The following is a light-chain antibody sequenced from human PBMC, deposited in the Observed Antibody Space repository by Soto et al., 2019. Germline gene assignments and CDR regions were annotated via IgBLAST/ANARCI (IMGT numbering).Light chain of an antibody. V-gene: IGLV2-14*03. CDR3: SSDTAINTSGV. Sequence: QSALTQPASVSGSPGQSITISCTGTSSDVGGYNYVSWYQQHPGKAPKLMIFDVSNRPSGVSNRFSGSKSGNTASLTISGLQAEDKADYYCSSDTAINTSGVFGGGTKLTVL. CDR1: SSDVGGYNY. J-gene: IGLJ2*01. CDR2: DVS.